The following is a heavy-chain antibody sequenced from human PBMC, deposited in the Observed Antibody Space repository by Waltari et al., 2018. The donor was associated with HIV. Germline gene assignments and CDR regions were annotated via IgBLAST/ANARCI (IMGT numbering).Heavy chain of an antibody. J-gene: IGHJ3*01. CDR1: GYSFSTYW. Sequence: EVQLVQSGAEVKRPGESLEISCQGSGYSFSTYWIGCVRRLPGKGLEWMGIIYPGDSDIKYSLSFQGQVRISVDKSVSTVYLQWNFVKASDTAIYYCARLGGGHCTATSCPRPFDVWGQGTMVTVSS. CDR2: IYPGDSDI. V-gene: IGHV5-51*01. D-gene: IGHD2-8*02. CDR3: ARLGGGHCTATSCPRPFDV.